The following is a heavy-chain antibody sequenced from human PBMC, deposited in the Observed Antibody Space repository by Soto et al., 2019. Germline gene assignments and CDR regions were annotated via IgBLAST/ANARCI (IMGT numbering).Heavy chain of an antibody. V-gene: IGHV3-23*01. J-gene: IGHJ4*02. CDR3: AKERVRCSGGSCYSGFDY. Sequence: PGGSLRLSCAASGFTFSSYSMNWVRQAPGKGLEWVSAISGSGGSTYYADSVKGRFTISRDNSKNTLYLQMNSLRAEDTAVYYCAKERVRCSGGSCYSGFDYWGQGTLVTVSS. D-gene: IGHD2-15*01. CDR1: GFTFSSYS. CDR2: ISGSGGST.